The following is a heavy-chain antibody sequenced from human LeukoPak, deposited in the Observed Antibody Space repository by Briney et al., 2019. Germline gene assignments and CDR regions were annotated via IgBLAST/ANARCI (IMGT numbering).Heavy chain of an antibody. CDR1: GGSISSYY. CDR3: ARHSPIVVSNYFDY. V-gene: IGHV4-59*08. Sequence: PSETLSLTCTVSGGSISSYYWSWVRQPPGKGLEWIGYIYYSGSTNYNPSLKSRVTISVDTSNNQFSLKLSSVTAADTAVYYCARHSPIVVSNYFDYWGQGTLVTVSS. CDR2: IYYSGST. J-gene: IGHJ4*02. D-gene: IGHD3-22*01.